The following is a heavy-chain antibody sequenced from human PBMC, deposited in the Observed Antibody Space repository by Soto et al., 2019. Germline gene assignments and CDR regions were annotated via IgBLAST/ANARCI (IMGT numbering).Heavy chain of an antibody. CDR3: ANAWEAAGAIFDY. D-gene: IGHD6-13*01. CDR2: IKQDGSEK. J-gene: IGHJ4*02. Sequence: EVQLVESGGGLVQPGGSLRLSCAASGFTFSSYWMSWVRQAPGKGLEWVANIKQDGSEKYYVDSVKGRFTISRDNAKNSRYLQINTLSAEDTAVYYCANAWEAAGAIFDYWGQGTLVTVSS. CDR1: GFTFSSYW. V-gene: IGHV3-7*01.